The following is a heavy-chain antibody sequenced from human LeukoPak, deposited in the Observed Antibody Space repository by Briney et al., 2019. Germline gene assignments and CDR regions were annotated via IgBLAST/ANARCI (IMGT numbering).Heavy chain of an antibody. V-gene: IGHV1-69*01. CDR1: GGTFSSYA. CDR3: AKAGHDFWSGSHWFDP. Sequence: GSSVKVSCKASGGTFSSYAISWVRQAPGQGLEWMGGIIPIFGTANYAQKFQGRVTITADESTSTAYMELSSLRSEDTAVYYCAKAGHDFWSGSHWFDPWGQGTLVIVSS. D-gene: IGHD3-3*01. J-gene: IGHJ5*02. CDR2: IIPIFGTA.